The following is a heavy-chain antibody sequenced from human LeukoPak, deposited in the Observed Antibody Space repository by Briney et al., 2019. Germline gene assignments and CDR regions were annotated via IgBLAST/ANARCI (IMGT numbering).Heavy chain of an antibody. V-gene: IGHV1-69*04. CDR3: ARDPPADYGDYEYYYGMDV. Sequence: GASVKVSCQASGGTFSSYAISWVRQAPGQGLEWMGRIIPILGIANYAQKFQGRVTITADKSTSTAYMELSSLRSEDTAVYCIARDPPADYGDYEYYYGMDVWGQGTTVTVSS. D-gene: IGHD4-17*01. J-gene: IGHJ6*02. CDR1: GGTFSSYA. CDR2: IIPILGIA.